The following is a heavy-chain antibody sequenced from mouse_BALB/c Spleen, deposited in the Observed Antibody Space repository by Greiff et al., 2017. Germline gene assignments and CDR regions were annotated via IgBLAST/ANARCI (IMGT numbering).Heavy chain of an antibody. D-gene: IGHD1-1*01. Sequence: QVQLQQSGPELVKPGASVRISCKASGYTFTSYYIHWVKQRPGQGLEWIGWIYPGNVNTKYNEKFKGKATLTADKSSSTAYMQLSSLTSEDSAVYFCARGGISYGSRFAYWGQGTLVTVSA. J-gene: IGHJ3*01. CDR3: ARGGISYGSRFAY. V-gene: IGHV1S56*01. CDR2: IYPGNVNT. CDR1: GYTFTSYY.